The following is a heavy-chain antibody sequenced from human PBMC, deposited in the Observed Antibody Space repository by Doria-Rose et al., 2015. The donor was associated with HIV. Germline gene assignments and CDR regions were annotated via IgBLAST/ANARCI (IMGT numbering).Heavy chain of an antibody. CDR1: GYTFTGYY. V-gene: IGHV1-2*02. D-gene: IGHD3-3*01. J-gene: IGHJ2*01. CDR2: INPNSGGT. CDR3: ARDPTIFGELWYFDL. Sequence: QVQLVESGAEVKKPGASVKVSCKASGYTFTGYYMHWVRQAPGQGLEWMGWINPNSGGTNYAQKFQGRVTMTRDTSISTAYMELSRLRSDDTAVYYCARDPTIFGELWYFDLWGRGTLVTVSS.